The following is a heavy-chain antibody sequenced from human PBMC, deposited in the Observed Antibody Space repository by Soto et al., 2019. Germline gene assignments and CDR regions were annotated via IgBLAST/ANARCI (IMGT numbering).Heavy chain of an antibody. CDR2: INAGNGNT. D-gene: IGHD3-10*01. V-gene: IGHV1-3*01. CDR1: GYRLTSYA. Sequence: ASVKVSCKASGYRLTSYAMHWVRQAPRQRLEWMGWINAGNGNTKYSQKFQGRVTITRDTSASTAYMELSSLRSEDTAVYYCARDRGRGGAYYYYYYMDVWGKGTTVTVS. J-gene: IGHJ6*03. CDR3: ARDRGRGGAYYYYYYMDV.